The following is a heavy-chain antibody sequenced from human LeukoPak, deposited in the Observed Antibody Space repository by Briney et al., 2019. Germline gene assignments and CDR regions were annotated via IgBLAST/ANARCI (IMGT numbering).Heavy chain of an antibody. CDR3: AKDLLRWSFDY. V-gene: IGHV3-48*01. D-gene: IGHD4-23*01. J-gene: IGHJ4*02. CDR1: GFTFSSYS. Sequence: GGSLRLSCAASGFTFSSYSMNWVRQAPGKGLEWVPYISSSSSTIYYADSVKGRFTISRDKSKNTLYLQMNSLRADDTAVYYCAKDLLRWSFDYWGQGTLVTVSS. CDR2: ISSSSSTI.